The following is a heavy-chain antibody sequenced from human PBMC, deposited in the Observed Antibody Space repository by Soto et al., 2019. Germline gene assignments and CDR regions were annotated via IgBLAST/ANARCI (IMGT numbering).Heavy chain of an antibody. CDR2: ISYDGSNK. V-gene: IGHV3-30-3*01. J-gene: IGHJ4*02. Sequence: GGSLRLSCAASGFTFSSYAMHWVRQAPGKGLEWVAVISYDGSNKYYADSVKGRFTISRDNSKNTLYLQMNSLRAEDTAVYYCAREDAGSNLDYWGQGTLVTVSS. D-gene: IGHD6-13*01. CDR1: GFTFSSYA. CDR3: AREDAGSNLDY.